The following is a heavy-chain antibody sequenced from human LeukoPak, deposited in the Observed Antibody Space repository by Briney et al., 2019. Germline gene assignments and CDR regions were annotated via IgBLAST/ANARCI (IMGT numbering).Heavy chain of an antibody. D-gene: IGHD4/OR15-4a*01. J-gene: IGHJ4*02. Sequence: PGGSLRLSCTVSGFTVSSNFMSWVRQAPGKGLEWVSFIYSDNTHYSDSVKGRFTISRDNSKNTLYLQMNSLRAGDTAVYYCARRAGAYSHPYDYWGQGTLVTVSS. CDR2: IYSDNT. CDR3: ARRAGAYSHPYDY. V-gene: IGHV3-53*01. CDR1: GFTVSSNF.